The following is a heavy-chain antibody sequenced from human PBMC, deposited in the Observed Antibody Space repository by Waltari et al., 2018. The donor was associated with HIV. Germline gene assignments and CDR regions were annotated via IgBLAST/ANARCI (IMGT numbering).Heavy chain of an antibody. D-gene: IGHD5-18*01. CDR3: ARHGPPDTAMELRYFDL. CDR1: GGSISSSSYY. J-gene: IGHJ2*01. CDR2: IYYSGST. V-gene: IGHV4-39*01. Sequence: QLQLQESGPGLVKPSETLSLTCTVSGGSISSSSYYWGWIRQPPGKGLEWIGNIYYSGSTYYNPSLKSRVTISLDTSKNQFSLKLSSVTAADTAVYYCARHGPPDTAMELRYFDLWGRGTLVTVSS.